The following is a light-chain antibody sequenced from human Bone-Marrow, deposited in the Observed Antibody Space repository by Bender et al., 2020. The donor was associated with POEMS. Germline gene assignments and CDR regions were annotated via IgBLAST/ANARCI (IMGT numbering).Light chain of an antibody. J-gene: IGLJ3*02. CDR2: GYN. Sequence: QSALTQPPSVSGYPGDSVTISCTGTSSDIGTYDLVSWYQQPPGTAPQLIIYGYNNRPSGVPDRFSGSKSGTSASLAITGLQAEDEGDYYCQSYDNSLGGWVFGGGTKLTVL. V-gene: IGLV2-18*02. CDR1: SSDIGTYDL. CDR3: QSYDNSLGGWV.